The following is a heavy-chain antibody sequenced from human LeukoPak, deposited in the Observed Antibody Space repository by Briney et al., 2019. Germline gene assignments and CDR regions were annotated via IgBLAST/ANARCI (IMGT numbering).Heavy chain of an antibody. CDR3: ARIEKPIAAAGKGGGLFDY. CDR1: GYSISSGYY. D-gene: IGHD6-13*01. Sequence: SGTXSLTCAVSGYSISSGYYWGWIRQPPGKGLEWIGSIYYSGSTYYNPSLKSRVTISVDTSKNQFSLKLSSVTAADTAVYYCARIEKPIAAAGKGGGLFDYWGQGTLVTVSS. CDR2: IYYSGST. J-gene: IGHJ4*02. V-gene: IGHV4-38-2*01.